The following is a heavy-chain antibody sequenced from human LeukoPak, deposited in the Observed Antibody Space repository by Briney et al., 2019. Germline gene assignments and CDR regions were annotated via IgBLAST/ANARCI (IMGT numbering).Heavy chain of an antibody. CDR2: IYYSGST. D-gene: IGHD6-19*01. CDR1: GGSISTSSSY. Sequence: SETLSLTCIVSGGSISTSSSYWGWIRQPPGKGLEWIGSIYYSGSTYYNPSLKSRVTISVDTSKNQFSLKLSSVTAADTAVYYCARGGGIGYSSGWYGGKPHREYYFDYWGQGTLVTVSS. CDR3: ARGGGIGYSSGWYGGKPHREYYFDY. J-gene: IGHJ4*02. V-gene: IGHV4-39*07.